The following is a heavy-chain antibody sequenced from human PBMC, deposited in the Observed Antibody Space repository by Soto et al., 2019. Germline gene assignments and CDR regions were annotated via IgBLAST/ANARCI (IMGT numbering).Heavy chain of an antibody. CDR3: ARAPYYYGSGSLSTFDY. CDR2: ISGSGSSP. CDR1: GFTFSNYA. Sequence: GGSLRLSCAASGFTFSNYAMNWIRQAPGKGLEWVSTISGSGSSPYYADSVKGRFTISRDNSKNTLYLQMDSLRAGDSAIYYCARAPYYYGSGSLSTFDYWGQGTLVTVSS. V-gene: IGHV3-23*01. D-gene: IGHD3-10*01. J-gene: IGHJ4*02.